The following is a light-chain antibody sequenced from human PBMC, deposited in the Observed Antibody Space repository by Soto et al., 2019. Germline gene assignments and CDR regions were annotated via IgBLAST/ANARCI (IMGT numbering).Light chain of an antibody. V-gene: IGKV1-33*01. CDR3: QQYDNLPPYT. CDR2: DAS. CDR1: RDISVY. J-gene: IGKJ2*01. Sequence: DIPMTQSPSSLSASIGDRVTITCQASRDISVYLNWYQHKPGKPPKLLVYDASNLQTGVPSRFSGSGSATHFTLTISSLQPDDIATYYWQQYDNLPPYTFGQGTKLEIK.